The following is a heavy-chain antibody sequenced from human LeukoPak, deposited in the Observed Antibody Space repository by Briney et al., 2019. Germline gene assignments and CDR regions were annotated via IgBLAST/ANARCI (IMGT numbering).Heavy chain of an antibody. CDR3: ARDLAGATVAGRWFDY. D-gene: IGHD6-19*01. V-gene: IGHV3-21*01. CDR1: GFTFSSNS. Sequence: PGGSLRLSCAASGFTFSSNSMNWVRQPPREGLEWVSSISTSSSYIYYADSVKGRFTISRDNAKNSLYLQMNSLRAEDTAVYYCARDLAGATVAGRWFDYWGQGTLVTVSS. CDR2: ISTSSSYI. J-gene: IGHJ4*02.